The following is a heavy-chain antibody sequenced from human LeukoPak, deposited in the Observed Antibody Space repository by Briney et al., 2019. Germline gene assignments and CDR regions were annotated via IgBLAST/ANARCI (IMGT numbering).Heavy chain of an antibody. D-gene: IGHD4-23*01. CDR2: ISSSSSTI. CDR1: GFTFSSYS. CDR3: ARAIGKSEGY. J-gene: IGHJ4*02. V-gene: IGHV3-48*01. Sequence: GGSLRLSCAASGFTFSSYSMNWVRQAPGKGLEWVSYISSSSSTIYYADSVKGRFTISRDNAKNSLYLQMDSLRAEDTAVYYCARAIGKSEGYWGQGTLVTVSS.